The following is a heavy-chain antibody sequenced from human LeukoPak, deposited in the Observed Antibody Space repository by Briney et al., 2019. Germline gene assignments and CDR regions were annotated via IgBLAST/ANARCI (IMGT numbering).Heavy chain of an antibody. CDR1: GGSFSGYY. V-gene: IGHV4-34*01. CDR3: ARGGGRCVTMKPIDY. J-gene: IGHJ4*02. D-gene: IGHD3-22*01. CDR2: INHSGST. Sequence: PSETLSLTCAVYGGSFSGYYWSWIRQPPGKGLEWIGEINHSGSTNYNPSLKSRVTISVDTSKNQFSLKLSSVTAADTAVYYCARGGGRCVTMKPIDYWGQGTLVTVSS.